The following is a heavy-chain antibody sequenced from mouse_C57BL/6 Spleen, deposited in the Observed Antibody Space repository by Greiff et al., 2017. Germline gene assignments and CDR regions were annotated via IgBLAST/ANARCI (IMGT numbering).Heavy chain of an antibody. Sequence: QVQLQQSGPELVKPGASVKISCKASGYSFTSCYIHWVKQRPGQGLEWIGWIYPGSGNTKYNEKFKGKATLTADTSSSTAYMQLSSLTSEDSAVYYCARGDSNYAFDYWGQGTTLTVSS. V-gene: IGHV1-66*01. J-gene: IGHJ2*01. CDR1: GYSFTSCY. CDR2: IYPGSGNT. CDR3: ARGDSNYAFDY. D-gene: IGHD2-5*01.